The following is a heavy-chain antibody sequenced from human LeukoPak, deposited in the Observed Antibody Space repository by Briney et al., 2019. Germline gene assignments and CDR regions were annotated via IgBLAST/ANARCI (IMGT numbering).Heavy chain of an antibody. CDR1: DGSISGYY. Sequence: SETLSLTCTLPDGSISGYYWSWLRQPAGKGLEWIGRIDASGSSNYNPSLRSRVSLSIDTSRDQFSLTLTSVTAADTALYFCARDRRSATVHNYFYYYMDVWGKGTTVTVSS. V-gene: IGHV4-4*07. CDR3: ARDRRSATVHNYFYYYMDV. J-gene: IGHJ6*03. D-gene: IGHD5-24*01. CDR2: IDASGSS.